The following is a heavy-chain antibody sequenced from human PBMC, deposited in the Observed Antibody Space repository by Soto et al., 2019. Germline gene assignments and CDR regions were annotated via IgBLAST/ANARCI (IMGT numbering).Heavy chain of an antibody. J-gene: IGHJ3*02. D-gene: IGHD3-3*01. Sequence: QVQLVESGGGVVQPGRSLRLSCAASGFTFSSCGMHWVRQAPGKGLEWVAVISYDGSNKYYADSVKGRFTISRDNSKNTLYLQMNSLRAEDTAVYYCAKDRALLRFLEWLLDDAFDIWGQGTMATVSS. CDR1: GFTFSSCG. V-gene: IGHV3-30*18. CDR2: ISYDGSNK. CDR3: AKDRALLRFLEWLLDDAFDI.